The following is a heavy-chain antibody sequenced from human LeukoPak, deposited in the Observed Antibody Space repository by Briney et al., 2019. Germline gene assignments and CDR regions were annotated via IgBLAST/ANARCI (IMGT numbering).Heavy chain of an antibody. Sequence: ASVKVSCKASGYTFTSYGISWVRQAPGQGLEWMGWISAYNGNTNYAQKLQGRVTMTTDTSTSTAYMELRSLRSDDTAVYYCARDSSGVTPTWFDPWGQGTLVTVSS. J-gene: IGHJ5*02. CDR3: ARDSSGVTPTWFDP. CDR2: ISAYNGNT. D-gene: IGHD3-22*01. CDR1: GYTFTSYG. V-gene: IGHV1-18*01.